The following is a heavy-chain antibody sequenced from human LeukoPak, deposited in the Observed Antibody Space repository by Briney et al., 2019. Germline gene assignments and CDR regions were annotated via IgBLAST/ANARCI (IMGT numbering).Heavy chain of an antibody. J-gene: IGHJ4*02. Sequence: GGSLRLSCAASGFTFSSFALHWVRQAPGKGLQWVAVISYDGSNKYYADSVKGRFTISRDNSKNTLYLQMNSLRAEDTAVYYCARGPYIVLMVYAIGLDYWGQGTLVTVSS. CDR2: ISYDGSNK. CDR3: ARGPYIVLMVYAIGLDY. CDR1: GFTFSSFA. D-gene: IGHD2-8*01. V-gene: IGHV3-30*01.